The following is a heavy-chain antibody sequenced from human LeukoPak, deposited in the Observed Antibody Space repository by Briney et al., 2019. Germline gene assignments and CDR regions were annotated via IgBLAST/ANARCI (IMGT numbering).Heavy chain of an antibody. CDR2: INPSAGST. CDR1: GYIFTSYY. J-gene: IGHJ3*02. CDR3: AREEMASMTFSLEHAFDI. D-gene: IGHD5-24*01. V-gene: IGHV1-46*01. Sequence: ASVKVSCKASGYIFTSYYMHWARQAPGQGLEWMGVINPSAGSTTYAQKFQGRVTMTRDTSTSIVYMELSSLRSEDTAVYYCAREEMASMTFSLEHAFDIRGQGTMVTVSS.